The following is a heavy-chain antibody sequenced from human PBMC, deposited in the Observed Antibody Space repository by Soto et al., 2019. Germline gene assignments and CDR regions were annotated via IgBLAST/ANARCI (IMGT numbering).Heavy chain of an antibody. V-gene: IGHV3-7*01. CDR2: IKQDGSEK. Sequence: GGSLRLSCAASGFTFSSYWMSWVRQAPGKGLEWVANIKQDGSEKYYVDSVKGRFTISRDNAKNSLYLQMNSLRAEDTAVYYCARIYYDFWSGYYTKNFDYWGQGTLVTVSS. D-gene: IGHD3-3*01. CDR3: ARIYYDFWSGYYTKNFDY. J-gene: IGHJ4*02. CDR1: GFTFSSYW.